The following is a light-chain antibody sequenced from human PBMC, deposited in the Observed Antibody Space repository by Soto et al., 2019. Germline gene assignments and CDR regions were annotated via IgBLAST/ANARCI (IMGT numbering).Light chain of an antibody. J-gene: IGKJ3*01. CDR1: QGISSA. CDR3: LQFNSYLFT. Sequence: AIQLTQSPSSLSASVGDRVTITCRASQGISSALAWYQQKPGKAPKLLIYDASSLESGVPSRFSGSGSETDFTLTISSLQPEDFATHYCLQFNSYLFTFGPGNKVDIQ. CDR2: DAS. V-gene: IGKV1-13*02.